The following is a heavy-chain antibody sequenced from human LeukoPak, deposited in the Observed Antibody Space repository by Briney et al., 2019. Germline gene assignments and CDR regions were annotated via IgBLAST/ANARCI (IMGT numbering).Heavy chain of an antibody. V-gene: IGHV3-23*01. Sequence: GGSLRLSCAASGFTFSSYSMNWVRQAPGKGLEWVSVISGSDGSTYYADSVKGRFTISRDNSKNTLYLQMNTLRAEDTAVYYRAKDPYSGSYEYWGQGTLVTVSS. D-gene: IGHD1-26*01. CDR2: ISGSDGST. CDR1: GFTFSSYS. CDR3: AKDPYSGSYEY. J-gene: IGHJ4*02.